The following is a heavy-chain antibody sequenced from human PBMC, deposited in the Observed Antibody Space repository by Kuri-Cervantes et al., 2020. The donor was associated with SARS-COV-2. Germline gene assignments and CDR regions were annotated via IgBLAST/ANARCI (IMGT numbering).Heavy chain of an antibody. CDR1: GYTFTGYY. CDR3: ARSRHCSGTSCYGWFDP. J-gene: IGHJ5*02. V-gene: IGHV1-2*04. Sequence: ASVKVSCKASGYTFTGYYMHWVRQAPGQGLEWMGWINPNSGGTNYAQKFQGWVTMTRDTSISTAYMELSRLRSDDTAVYYCARSRHCSGTSCYGWFDPWGQGTLVTGSS. CDR2: INPNSGGT. D-gene: IGHD2-2*01.